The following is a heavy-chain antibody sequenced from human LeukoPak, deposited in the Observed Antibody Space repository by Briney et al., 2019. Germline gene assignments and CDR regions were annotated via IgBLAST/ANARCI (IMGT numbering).Heavy chain of an antibody. V-gene: IGHV1-69*01. CDR2: IIPIFGTA. J-gene: IGHJ3*02. CDR1: GGTFSSYA. Sequence: SVKVSCKASGGTFSSYAISWVRQALGQGLEWMGGIIPIFGTANYAQKFQGRVTITADESTSTAYMELSSLRSEDTAVYYCARDLDSSGYYRDAFDIWGQGTMVTVSS. D-gene: IGHD3-22*01. CDR3: ARDLDSSGYYRDAFDI.